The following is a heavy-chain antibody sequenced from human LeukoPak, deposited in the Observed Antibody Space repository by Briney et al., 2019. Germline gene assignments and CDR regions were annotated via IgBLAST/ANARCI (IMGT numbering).Heavy chain of an antibody. CDR1: GYIFTKYY. D-gene: IGHD6-13*01. CDR2: INPSAGST. Sequence: ASVKVSCKASGYIFTKYYMHWVRQAPGQGLEWMGRINPSAGSTMYAQRFQGRLTLTRDTSTRTVYMYLSSLRSEDTALYYCARDRAEAGPKEDAFDIWGQGTIVTVSS. V-gene: IGHV1-46*01. CDR3: ARDRAEAGPKEDAFDI. J-gene: IGHJ3*02.